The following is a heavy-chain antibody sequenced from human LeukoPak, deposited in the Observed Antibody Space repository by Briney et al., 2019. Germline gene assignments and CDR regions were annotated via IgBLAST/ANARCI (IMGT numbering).Heavy chain of an antibody. J-gene: IGHJ6*02. CDR2: INPNSGGT. D-gene: IGHD1-26*01. V-gene: IGHV1-2*02. Sequence: RASVKVSCKASGYTFTGYYMHWVRQAPGQGFEWMGWINPNSGGTNYAQKFQGRVTMTRDTSISTAYMELSRLRSDDTAVYYCARDEVGSYYYYYGMDVWGQGTTVTVSS. CDR1: GYTFTGYY. CDR3: ARDEVGSYYYYYGMDV.